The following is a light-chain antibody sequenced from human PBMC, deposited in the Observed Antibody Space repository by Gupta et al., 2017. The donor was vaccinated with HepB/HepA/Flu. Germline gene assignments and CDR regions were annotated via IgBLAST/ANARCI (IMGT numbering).Light chain of an antibody. Sequence: EIVLTQSPGTLSLSPGERATLSCRASQSVRSSYLAWYQQKPGQAPRLLIYGASSRATGIPDRFSGSGSGTDFTLTISRLEPEDFAVYYCQQDGSSPCTFGQGTKVEIK. J-gene: IGKJ2*02. CDR1: QSVRSSY. CDR2: GAS. V-gene: IGKV3-20*01. CDR3: QQDGSSPCT.